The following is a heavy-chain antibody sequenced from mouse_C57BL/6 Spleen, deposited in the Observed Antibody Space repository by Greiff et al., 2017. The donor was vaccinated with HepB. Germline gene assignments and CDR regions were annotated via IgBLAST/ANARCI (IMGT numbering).Heavy chain of an antibody. J-gene: IGHJ1*03. CDR2: IHPNSGST. CDR1: GYTFTSYW. CDR3: ARRGYDGVWYFDV. D-gene: IGHD2-2*01. Sequence: QVHVKQPGAELVKPGASVKLSCKASGYTFTSYWMHWVKQRPGQGLEWIGMIHPNSGSTNYNEKFKSKATLTVDKSSSTAYMQLSSLTSEDSAVYYCARRGYDGVWYFDVWGTGTTVTVSS. V-gene: IGHV1-64*01.